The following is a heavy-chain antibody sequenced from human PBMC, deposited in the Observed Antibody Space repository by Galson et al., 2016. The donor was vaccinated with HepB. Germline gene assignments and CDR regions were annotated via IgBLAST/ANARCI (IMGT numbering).Heavy chain of an antibody. Sequence: SLRLSCAASGFSFSSFWMSWVRQAPGKGLEWVANIKQDGSEKYYVDSVKGRFTISRDNAENSLYLKMNSLRADDTAVYYCASDHITGWYEGFDYWGQGTLVTVSS. CDR1: GFSFSSFW. CDR2: IKQDGSEK. J-gene: IGHJ4*02. V-gene: IGHV3-7*04. D-gene: IGHD6-19*01. CDR3: ASDHITGWYEGFDY.